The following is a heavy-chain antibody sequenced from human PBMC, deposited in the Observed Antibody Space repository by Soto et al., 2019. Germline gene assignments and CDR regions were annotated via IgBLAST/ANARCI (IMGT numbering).Heavy chain of an antibody. D-gene: IGHD6-6*01. CDR1: SGSISSDGYY. J-gene: IGHJ4*02. Sequence: QVELQESGPGLVKPSQTLSLTCTVSSGSISSDGYYWAWIRQHPGQGLEWIGYIYHSGTTYYNPSLRSRVTISVDTSKNQFSLTLTSVTAADTALYYYERQYSSSYDYWGPGIRVTVSS. CDR3: ERQYSSSYDY. V-gene: IGHV4-31*03. CDR2: IYHSGTT.